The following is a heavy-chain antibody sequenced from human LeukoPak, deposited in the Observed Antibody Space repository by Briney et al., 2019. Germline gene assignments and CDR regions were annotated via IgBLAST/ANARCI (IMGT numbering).Heavy chain of an antibody. D-gene: IGHD1-26*01. V-gene: IGHV3-21*01. CDR2: ISSSSSYI. CDR1: GFTFSSYS. J-gene: IGHJ4*02. Sequence: GGSLRLSCAASGFTFSSYSMNWVRQAPGKGLEWVSSISSSSSYIYYADSVKGRFTISRDNAKNSLYLQMNSLRAEDTAVYYCARDPPYSGSYYWFHYWGQGTLVTVSS. CDR3: ARDPPYSGSYYWFHY.